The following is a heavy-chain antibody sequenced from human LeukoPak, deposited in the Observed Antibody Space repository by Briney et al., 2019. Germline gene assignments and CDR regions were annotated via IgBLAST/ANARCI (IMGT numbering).Heavy chain of an antibody. D-gene: IGHD3-10*01. Sequence: SETLSLTCTVSGGSISSYYCSWIRQPPGKGLEWIAYIYSSGSTNYNPSLKSRVTISVDTSKNQFSLKLTSVTAADTAVYYCARDRWDYGSGSHAGHFDFWGQGTLVTVSS. V-gene: IGHV4-59*01. CDR2: IYSSGST. J-gene: IGHJ4*02. CDR1: GGSISSYY. CDR3: ARDRWDYGSGSHAGHFDF.